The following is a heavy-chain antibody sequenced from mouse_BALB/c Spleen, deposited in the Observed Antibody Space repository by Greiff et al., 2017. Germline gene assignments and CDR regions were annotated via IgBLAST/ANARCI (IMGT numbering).Heavy chain of an antibody. CDR2: IWAGGST. CDR3: AREGLAYYGNLRAMDY. V-gene: IGHV2-9*02. CDR1: GFSLTSYG. Sequence: QVQLKESGPGLVAPSQSLSITCTVSGFSLTSYGVHWVRQPPGKGLEWLGVIWAGGSTNYNSALMSRLSISKDNSKSQVFLKMNSLQTDDTAMYYCAREGLAYYGNLRAMDYWGQGTSVTVSS. D-gene: IGHD2-10*01. J-gene: IGHJ4*01.